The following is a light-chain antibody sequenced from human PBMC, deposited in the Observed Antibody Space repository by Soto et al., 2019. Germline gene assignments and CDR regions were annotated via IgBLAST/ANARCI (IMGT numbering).Light chain of an antibody. CDR1: QGISTF. CDR2: TAS. V-gene: IGKV1D-16*01. CDR3: QQYSSYPRT. Sequence: DIQLTQSPSSLSTSVGDRVTISCRASQGISTFLAWYQQKPGKAPKSLIKTASTLQSGVPSRFSGSESDTDFILTISSLQPEDFATYYCQQYSSYPRTFGQGTRLDLK. J-gene: IGKJ5*01.